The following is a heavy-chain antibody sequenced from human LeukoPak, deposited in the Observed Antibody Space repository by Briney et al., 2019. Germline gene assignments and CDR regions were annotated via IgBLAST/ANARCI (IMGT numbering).Heavy chain of an antibody. CDR3: ARDPGRVRGVLGFDY. V-gene: IGHV3-48*04. Sequence: GGSLRLSCAASGFTFNTYSMNWVRRAPGKGQEWVSYISSSSNPIWYADSVKGRFTISRDNAKNSLFLQMDSLRAEDTAVYYCARDPGRVRGVLGFDYWGQGIPVTVSS. CDR2: ISSSSNPI. CDR1: GFTFNTYS. D-gene: IGHD3-10*01. J-gene: IGHJ4*02.